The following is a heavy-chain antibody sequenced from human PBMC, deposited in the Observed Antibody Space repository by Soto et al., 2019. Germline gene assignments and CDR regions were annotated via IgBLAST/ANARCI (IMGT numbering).Heavy chain of an antibody. V-gene: IGHV3-13*04. Sequence: EVQLVESGGGLVQPGGSLRLSCAASGFTFSSYDMHWVRQATGKGLEWVSAIGTAGDTYYPGSVKGRFTISRENAKNSLYLQMNSLRAGDTAVYYCARAEGEWFGEYGMDVWGQGTTVTVSS. CDR1: GFTFSSYD. CDR3: ARAEGEWFGEYGMDV. CDR2: IGTAGDT. D-gene: IGHD3-10*01. J-gene: IGHJ6*02.